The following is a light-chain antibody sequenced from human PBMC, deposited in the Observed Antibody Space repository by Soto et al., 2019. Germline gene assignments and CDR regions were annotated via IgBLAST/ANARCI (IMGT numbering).Light chain of an antibody. CDR3: QQYNKWPLT. CDR2: VAS. CDR1: QSASNN. V-gene: IGKV3-15*01. Sequence: EIVMTQSPATLSVSPGERATLSCRASQSASNNLAWYQQKPGQAPRLLIYVASTRATGIPARFSGSGSGTDFTLTLSSLQSEDFAVYDCQQYNKWPLTFGQGTKVEI. J-gene: IGKJ1*01.